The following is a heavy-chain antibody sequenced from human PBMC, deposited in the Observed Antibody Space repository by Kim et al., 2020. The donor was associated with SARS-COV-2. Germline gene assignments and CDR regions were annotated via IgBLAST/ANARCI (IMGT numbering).Heavy chain of an antibody. V-gene: IGHV3-7*01. CDR2: IKQDGSEK. D-gene: IGHD3-10*01. CDR3: ARVGYYGSGSYGMDV. Sequence: GGSLRLSCAASGFTFSSYWMSWVRQAPGKGLEWVANIKQDGSEKYYVDSVKGRFTISRDNAKNSLYLQMNSLRAEDTAVYYCARVGYYGSGSYGMDVWGQGTTVTVSS. CDR1: GFTFSSYW. J-gene: IGHJ6*02.